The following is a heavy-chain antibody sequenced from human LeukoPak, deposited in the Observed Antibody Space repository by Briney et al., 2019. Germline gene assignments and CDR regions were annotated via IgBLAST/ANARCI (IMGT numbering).Heavy chain of an antibody. CDR2: ISYDGSSK. CDR1: GVTVSSNH. J-gene: IGHJ4*02. V-gene: IGHV3-30*19. CDR3: ARLKEGRYSYFDS. D-gene: IGHD3-10*01. Sequence: PGGSLRLSCAVSGVTVSSNHMSSLRQAPGKGLEWVAVISYDGSSKIYADSVEGRFIISRDNSKNTLYLLMNSLRAEDTAVYYCARLKEGRYSYFDSWGQGTLVTVST.